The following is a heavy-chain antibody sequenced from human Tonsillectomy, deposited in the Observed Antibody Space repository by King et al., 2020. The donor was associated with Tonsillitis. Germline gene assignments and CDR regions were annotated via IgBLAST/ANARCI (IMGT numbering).Heavy chain of an antibody. CDR3: SRADCSGSYWVPNWFDS. D-gene: IGHD3-10*01. CDR2: IYYSWST. CDR1: GDSISRGDDY. V-gene: IGHV4-30-4*08. Sequence: VQLQESGPRLVMPSQTLSLTCTVSGDSISRGDDYWSWIRQSPGKGLEWIGYIYYSWSTYYNSSLKSRVTISINTSKTQFSLKMRSVTVADKAVYYCSRADCSGSYWVPNWFDSWGQGIAVTVSS. J-gene: IGHJ5*01.